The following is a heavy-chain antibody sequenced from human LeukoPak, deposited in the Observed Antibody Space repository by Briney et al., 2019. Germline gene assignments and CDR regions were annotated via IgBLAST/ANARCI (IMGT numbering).Heavy chain of an antibody. Sequence: GGSLRLSCAASGFTFSSYAMSGVRQAPGKGLEGVSAISGSGGSTYYADSVKGRFTISRHNSKNTLYLHMNRLRAEDTAVYYCALRRRSYQGAYWGQGTLVTVSS. D-gene: IGHD1-26*01. CDR1: GFTFSSYA. CDR2: ISGSGGST. V-gene: IGHV3-23*01. CDR3: ALRRRSYQGAY. J-gene: IGHJ4*02.